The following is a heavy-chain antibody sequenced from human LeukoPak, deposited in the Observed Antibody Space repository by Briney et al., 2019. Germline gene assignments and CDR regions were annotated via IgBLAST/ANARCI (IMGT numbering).Heavy chain of an antibody. CDR2: ISGSGGST. D-gene: IGHD3-3*01. CDR3: AKRRDFWSGYYEYMDV. Sequence: GGSLRLSCAASGFTFSSYAMSWVRQAPGKGLEWVSAISGSGGSTYYADSVKGRFTISRDNSKNTLYLQMNSLRAEDTAVYYCAKRRDFWSGYYEYMDVWGKGTTVTVS. V-gene: IGHV3-23*01. CDR1: GFTFSSYA. J-gene: IGHJ6*03.